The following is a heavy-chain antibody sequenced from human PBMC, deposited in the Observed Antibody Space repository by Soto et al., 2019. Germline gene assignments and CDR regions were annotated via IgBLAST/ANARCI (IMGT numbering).Heavy chain of an antibody. CDR2: MNPNRGNT. J-gene: IGHJ6*02. CDR1: GYTFTSYD. V-gene: IGHV1-8*01. Sequence: QVQLVQSGAEVKKPGASVKVSCKASGYTFTSYDINWVRQATGQGLEWMGWMNPNRGNTGYAQKFQGRVTMTRNTSISTAYMELSSLRSEDTAVYYCARGKSWDALVPAAYNYYYYYGMDVWGQGTTVTVSS. D-gene: IGHD2-2*01. CDR3: ARGKSWDALVPAAYNYYYYYGMDV.